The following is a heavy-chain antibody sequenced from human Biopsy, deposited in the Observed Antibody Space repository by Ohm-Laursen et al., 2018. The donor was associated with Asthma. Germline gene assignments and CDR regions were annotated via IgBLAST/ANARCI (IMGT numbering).Heavy chain of an antibody. CDR2: IYWDDGK. D-gene: IGHD1-20*01. Sequence: PTQTLTLTCTFSGFSFTTYGVGVGWIRQSPGKALEWLAVIYWDDGKRYRPSLKSRLTISKDNSKNQLDLIMTDMDPMDTGTYYCANRGSINGNWDGGYLDSWGQGTLVTVSS. V-gene: IGHV2-5*02. CDR3: ANRGSINGNWDGGYLDS. J-gene: IGHJ4*02. CDR1: GFSFTTYGVG.